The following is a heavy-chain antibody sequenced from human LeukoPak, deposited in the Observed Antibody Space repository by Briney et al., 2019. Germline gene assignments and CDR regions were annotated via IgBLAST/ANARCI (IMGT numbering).Heavy chain of an antibody. D-gene: IGHD6-19*01. J-gene: IGHJ4*02. V-gene: IGHV1-2*02. CDR1: GYTFTGYY. CDR3: ATQKYSSGWSFDY. Sequence: ASVKVSCKASGYTFTGYYMHWVRQAPGQGVEWMGWINPNSGGTNYAQKFQGRVTMTRDTFISTAYMELSRLRSDDTAVYYCATQKYSSGWSFDYWGQGTLVPVSS. CDR2: INPNSGGT.